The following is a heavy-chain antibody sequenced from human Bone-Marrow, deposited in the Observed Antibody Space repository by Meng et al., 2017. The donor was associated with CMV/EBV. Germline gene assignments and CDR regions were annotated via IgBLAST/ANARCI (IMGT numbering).Heavy chain of an antibody. Sequence: GGSLRLSCAAAGFTLDDHAMHWVRQAPGKGLEWVSVINWNSDGIGYADSVKGRFTISRDNAKNSLYLQMNSLRAEYTALYYCAKDVGFKYYFYAMDVWGQGTTVTVSS. CDR1: GFTLDDHA. CDR2: INWNSDGI. J-gene: IGHJ6*02. CDR3: AKDVGFKYYFYAMDV. D-gene: IGHD1-26*01. V-gene: IGHV3-9*01.